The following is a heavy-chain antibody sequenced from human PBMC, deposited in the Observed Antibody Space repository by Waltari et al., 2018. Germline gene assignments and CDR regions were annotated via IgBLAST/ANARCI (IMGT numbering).Heavy chain of an antibody. Sequence: QVQLVQSGAEVKKPGSSVKVSCKASGGTFSRYTISRVRQAPGKGLEWVAVIWYDGSNKYYADSVKGRFTISRDNSKNTLYLQMNSLRAEDTAVYYCARDLEDYGMDVWGQGTTVTVSS. J-gene: IGHJ6*02. CDR1: GGTFSRYT. CDR2: IWYDGSNK. V-gene: IGHV3-33*01. CDR3: ARDLEDYGMDV.